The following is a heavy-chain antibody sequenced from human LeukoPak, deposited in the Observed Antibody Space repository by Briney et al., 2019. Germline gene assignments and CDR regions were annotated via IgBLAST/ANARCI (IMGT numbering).Heavy chain of an antibody. CDR2: INHSGST. CDR3: ARGRAWIQLLFDY. J-gene: IGHJ4*02. D-gene: IGHD5-18*01. V-gene: IGHV4-34*01. CDR1: GGSFSGYY. Sequence: SETLSLTCAAYGGSFSGYYWSWIRQPPGKGLEWIGEINHSGSTNYNPSLKSRVTISVDTSKNQFSLKLSSVTAADTAVYYCARGRAWIQLLFDYWGQGTLVTVSS.